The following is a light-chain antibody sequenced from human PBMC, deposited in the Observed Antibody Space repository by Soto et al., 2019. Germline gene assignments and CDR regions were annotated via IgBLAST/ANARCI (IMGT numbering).Light chain of an antibody. J-gene: IGKJ4*01. CDR2: GVS. Sequence: EIVLTQSPGTLSLSPGERATLSCRASQSINSSYLAWYQQKPGQAPRLLMYGVSSRATGIPDRFSGSGSGTDFTLTISRLEPEDFAVYYCQQYGISPLTFGGGTKVEIK. CDR3: QQYGISPLT. V-gene: IGKV3-20*01. CDR1: QSINSSY.